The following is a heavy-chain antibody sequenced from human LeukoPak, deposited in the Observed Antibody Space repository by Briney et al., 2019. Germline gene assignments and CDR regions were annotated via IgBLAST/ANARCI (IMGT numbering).Heavy chain of an antibody. CDR3: ARGGVRGIRGFDY. J-gene: IGHJ4*02. CDR1: AGSISNYY. V-gene: IGHV4-34*01. D-gene: IGHD3-10*01. Sequence: SETLSLTCTVSAGSISNYYWSWIRQPPGKGLEWIGEINHSGSTNYNPSLKSRVTISVDTSKNQFSLKLSSVTAADTAVYYCARGGVRGIRGFDYWGQGTLVTVSS. CDR2: INHSGST.